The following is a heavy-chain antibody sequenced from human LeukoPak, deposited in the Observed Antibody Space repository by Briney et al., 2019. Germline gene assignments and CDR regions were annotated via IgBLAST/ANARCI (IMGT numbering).Heavy chain of an antibody. CDR1: GFTFSSYS. J-gene: IGHJ4*02. CDR3: ARAYCSSTSCYFSRGRGRYFDY. D-gene: IGHD2-2*01. Sequence: GGSLRLSCAASGFTFSSYSMNWVRQAPGKGLEWVSSISSSSSYIYYADSVKGRFTISRDNAKNSLYLQMNSLRAEDTAVYYCARAYCSSTSCYFSRGRGRYFDYWGQGTLVTVSS. CDR2: ISSSSSYI. V-gene: IGHV3-21*01.